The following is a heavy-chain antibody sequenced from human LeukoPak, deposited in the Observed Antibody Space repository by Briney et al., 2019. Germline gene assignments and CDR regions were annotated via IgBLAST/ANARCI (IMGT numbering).Heavy chain of an antibody. CDR1: GGSISSGSYY. D-gene: IGHD2-2*01. J-gene: IGHJ6*03. CDR3: ARRGSTSRSAYYYYYMDV. CDR2: IYTSGST. V-gene: IGHV4-61*02. Sequence: PSQTLSLTCTVSGGSISSGSYYWSWIRQPAGKGLEWIGRIYTSGSTNYNPSLKSRVTISVDTSKNQFSLKLSSVTAADTAVYYCARRGSTSRSAYYYYYMDVWGKGTTVTVSS.